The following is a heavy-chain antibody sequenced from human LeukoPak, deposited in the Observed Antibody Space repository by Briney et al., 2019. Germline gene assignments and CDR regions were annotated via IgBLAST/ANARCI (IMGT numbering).Heavy chain of an antibody. CDR1: GGPISSYY. CDR3: ASHETVAGTGFDY. CDR2: IYHSGST. V-gene: IGHV4-59*08. J-gene: IGHJ4*02. D-gene: IGHD6-19*01. Sequence: SETLSLTCTVPGGPISSYYWSWIRQPPGKGLGWIGYIYHSGSTNYHPSLKSRDTISDDTSKNQFSLQLSSVTAADTAVYYCASHETVAGTGFDYWGQGTLVTVSS.